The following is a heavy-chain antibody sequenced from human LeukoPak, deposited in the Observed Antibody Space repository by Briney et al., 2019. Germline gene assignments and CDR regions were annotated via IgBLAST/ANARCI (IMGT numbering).Heavy chain of an antibody. CDR2: IRTNGNT. D-gene: IGHD6-6*01. Sequence: SETLSLSCAVYGGSFSAYYWSWIRQPPGMGLEWIAYIRTNGNTNYNPSLKSRVTISVDTSKNQFSLRLSSVTAADTAVYYCARHRYTSSSSYFDFWGQGTLVTVSS. J-gene: IGHJ4*02. CDR3: ARHRYTSSSSYFDF. CDR1: GGSFSAYY. V-gene: IGHV4-4*09.